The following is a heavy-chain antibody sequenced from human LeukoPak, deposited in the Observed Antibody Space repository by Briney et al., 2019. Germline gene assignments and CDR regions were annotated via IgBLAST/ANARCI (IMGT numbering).Heavy chain of an antibody. Sequence: PGGSLRLSCAASGFNFDEYGMSWVRQAPGKGLEWVSGVSWNGGGTGYADSVRGRFTISRDNAKNSLYLHMDSVTAVDTALYYCARMVSGRNFRFDCWGQGTLVTVSS. CDR3: ARMVSGRNFRFDC. J-gene: IGHJ4*02. V-gene: IGHV3-20*04. CDR1: GFNFDEYG. CDR2: VSWNGGGT. D-gene: IGHD1-26*01.